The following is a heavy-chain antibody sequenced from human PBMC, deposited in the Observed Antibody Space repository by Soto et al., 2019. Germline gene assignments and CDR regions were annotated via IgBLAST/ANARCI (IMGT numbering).Heavy chain of an antibody. Sequence: ASVKVSCKASGGSFSTYPLSWVRQAPGQGLEWLGDIIPLFGTTNYAQKFQGRVTITADDSTSTAYMELSSLTSADTAVYYCAMNVDSGYYVRWFDPWGQGTLVT. V-gene: IGHV1-69*13. CDR1: GGSFSTYP. CDR3: AMNVDSGYYVRWFDP. D-gene: IGHD3-10*02. CDR2: IIPLFGTT. J-gene: IGHJ5*02.